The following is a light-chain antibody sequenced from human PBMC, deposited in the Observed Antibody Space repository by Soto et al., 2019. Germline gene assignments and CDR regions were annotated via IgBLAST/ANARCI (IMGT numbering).Light chain of an antibody. J-gene: IGKJ4*01. CDR1: ESVSSN. CDR2: GAS. CDR3: QQYNKWPLT. Sequence: EIVMTQSPATLSVSQGERATLSCRASESVSSNLAWYQQKPGQAPRLLIYGASPRATGIPARFSGSGSGTEFTLTISSLQSEDFAVYYCQQYNKWPLTFGGGTKVEIK. V-gene: IGKV3-15*01.